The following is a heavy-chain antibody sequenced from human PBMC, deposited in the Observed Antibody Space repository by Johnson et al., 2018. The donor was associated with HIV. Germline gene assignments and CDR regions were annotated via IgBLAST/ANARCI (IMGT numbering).Heavy chain of an antibody. CDR2: ISYDGSNK. V-gene: IGHV3-30-3*02. CDR1: GFTFSSYA. CDR3: AKSPAKDHGGNSGAFDI. J-gene: IGHJ3*02. Sequence: QVRLVESGGGVVQPGRSLRLSCAASGFTFSSYAMHWVRQAPGKGLEWVAVISYDGSNKYYADSVKGRFTISRNNSKNTLYLQMNSLRAEDTAVYYCAKSPAKDHGGNSGAFDIWGQGTMVTVSS. D-gene: IGHD4-23*01.